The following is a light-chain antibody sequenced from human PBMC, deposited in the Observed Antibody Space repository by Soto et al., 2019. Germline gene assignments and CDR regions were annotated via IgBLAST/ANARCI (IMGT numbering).Light chain of an antibody. CDR1: QSVSSSY. V-gene: IGKV3-20*01. J-gene: IGKJ1*01. Sequence: EIVLTQSPDTQSLSPGERATLSCRASQSVSSSYLAWYQQTPGQAPRLLIYGTSNRATGIPDRFSGSGSGTDFTLTISRLEPEDFAVYYCQQYGNSRWTFGQGTKVEIK. CDR3: QQYGNSRWT. CDR2: GTS.